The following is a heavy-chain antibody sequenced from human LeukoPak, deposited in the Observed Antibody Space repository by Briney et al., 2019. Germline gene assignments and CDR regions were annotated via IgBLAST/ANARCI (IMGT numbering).Heavy chain of an antibody. CDR2: ISYDGSNK. CDR3: ARDPPRSIIAVAGPEGFDY. CDR1: GFTFSSYA. Sequence: GRPLRLSCAASGFTFSSYAMHWVRQAPGKGLEWVAVISYDGSNKYYADSVKGRFTISRDNSKNTLYLQMNSLRAEDTAVYYCARDPPRSIIAVAGPEGFDYWGQGTLVTVSS. V-gene: IGHV3-30-3*01. J-gene: IGHJ4*02. D-gene: IGHD6-19*01.